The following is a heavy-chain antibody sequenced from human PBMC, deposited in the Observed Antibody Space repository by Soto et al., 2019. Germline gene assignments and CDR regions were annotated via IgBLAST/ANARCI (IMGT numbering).Heavy chain of an antibody. V-gene: IGHV4-59*01. D-gene: IGHD3-22*01. J-gene: IGHJ4*02. Sequence: SETLSLTCTVSCGSISSYYWSWIRQPPGKGLEWIGYIYYSGSTNYNPSLKSRVTISVDTSKNQFSLKLSSVTAADTAVYYCARSDYYDSSGYGYWGQGTLVTVSS. CDR1: CGSISSYY. CDR2: IYYSGST. CDR3: ARSDYYDSSGYGY.